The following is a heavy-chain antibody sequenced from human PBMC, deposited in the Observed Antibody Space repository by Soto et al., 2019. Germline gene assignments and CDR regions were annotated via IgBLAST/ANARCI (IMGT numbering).Heavy chain of an antibody. V-gene: IGHV1-69*12. CDR1: GGTFSSYA. CDR2: IIPIFGTA. D-gene: IGHD2-2*01. J-gene: IGHJ5*02. CDR3: ARELDCISTSCYGDNWFDP. Sequence: QVQLVQSGAEVKKPGSSVKVSCKASGGTFSSYAISWVRQAPGQGLEWMGGIIPIFGTANYAQKFQGRVTITADEYTSTAYMELSSLRSEDTAVYYCARELDCISTSCYGDNWFDPWGQGTLVTVSS.